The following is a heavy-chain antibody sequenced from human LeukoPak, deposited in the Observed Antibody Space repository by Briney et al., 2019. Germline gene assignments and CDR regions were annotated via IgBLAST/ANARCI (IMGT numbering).Heavy chain of an antibody. CDR1: GGSISSYY. J-gene: IGHJ6*03. Sequence: SETLSLTCTVSGGSISSYYWSWIRQPPGKGLEWIGYIYYSGSTNYNPSLKSRVTMSVDTSKNQFSLKLSSVTAADTAVYYCARGPPPDYYYYMDVWGKGTTVTISS. CDR2: IYYSGST. CDR3: ARGPPPDYYYYMDV. V-gene: IGHV4-59*01.